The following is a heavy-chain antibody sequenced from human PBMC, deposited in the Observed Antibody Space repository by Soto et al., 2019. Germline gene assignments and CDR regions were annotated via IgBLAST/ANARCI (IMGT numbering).Heavy chain of an antibody. CDR3: ARGGRRSPGMDV. CDR2: ISYSGST. V-gene: IGHV4-39*07. Sequence: PSETLSLTCTVSGGSISSGGYYWGWIRQPPGKGLEWIGIISYSGSTYYSPSLKSRVTISVDTSKNQFSLKLSSVTAADTAVYYCARGGRRSPGMDVWGQGTTVTVSS. J-gene: IGHJ6*02. CDR1: GGSISSGGYY.